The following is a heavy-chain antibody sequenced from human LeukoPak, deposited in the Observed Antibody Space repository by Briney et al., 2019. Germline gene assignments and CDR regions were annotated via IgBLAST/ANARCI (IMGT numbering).Heavy chain of an antibody. D-gene: IGHD4/OR15-4a*01. CDR3: ARRAGAYSHPYDY. Sequence: GGSLRLSCAASGFTFSSYEMNWVRQAPGKGLEWVSFIYSGGNTHYSDSVKGRFTISRDNSKNTLYLQMNSLRAEDTAVYYCARRAGAYSHPYDYWGQGTLVTVSS. J-gene: IGHJ4*02. CDR2: IYSGGNT. CDR1: GFTFSSYE. V-gene: IGHV3-53*01.